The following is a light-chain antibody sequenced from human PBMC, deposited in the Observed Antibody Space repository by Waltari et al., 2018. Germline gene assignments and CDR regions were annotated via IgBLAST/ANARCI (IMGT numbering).Light chain of an antibody. V-gene: IGKV3-11*01. CDR3: QQRTSWPPGLS. CDR2: DVS. J-gene: IGKJ4*01. CDR1: QSVSNN. Sequence: EIVLTQSPATLSLSPGERATRSCRASQSVSNNLAWYQQKPGQAPRLLIYDVSSRATGIPARISARGAGTDFTLTISSLEPEDSAVYYCQQRTSWPPGLSFGGGTNVEIK.